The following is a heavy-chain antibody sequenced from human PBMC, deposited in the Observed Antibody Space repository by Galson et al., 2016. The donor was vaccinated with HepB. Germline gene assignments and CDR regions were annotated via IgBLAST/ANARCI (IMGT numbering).Heavy chain of an antibody. CDR2: IFTSGST. J-gene: IGHJ4*02. V-gene: IGHV4-61*09. CDR3: VRAFHGDYFDL. D-gene: IGHD4-17*01. Sequence: TLSLTCTVSGGSISSGYSFWSWIRQPAGKGLEWIGHIFTSGSTNYNPSLKSRVTISVDTSNNQFSLKVSSVTAADTAVYYCVRAFHGDYFDLWGQGTLVTVSS. CDR1: GGSISSGYSF.